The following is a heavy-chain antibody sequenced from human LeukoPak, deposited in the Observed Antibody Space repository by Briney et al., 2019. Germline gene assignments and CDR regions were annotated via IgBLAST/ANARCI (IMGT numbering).Heavy chain of an antibody. D-gene: IGHD6-13*01. V-gene: IGHV3-7*01. CDR2: IRQDGSVK. Sequence: PGGSLRLSCAVSGFTFTDYWMNWVRQAPGKGLEWVASIRQDGSVKTYVDSVKGRFTISRDNTKNSLSLQVNSLRVEDTAVYYCARDGTAAGLYFDLWGQGTLVTVSS. J-gene: IGHJ4*01. CDR1: GFTFTDYW. CDR3: ARDGTAAGLYFDL.